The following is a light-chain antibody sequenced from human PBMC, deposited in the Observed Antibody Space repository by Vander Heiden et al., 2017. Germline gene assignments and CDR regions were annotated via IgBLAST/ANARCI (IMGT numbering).Light chain of an antibody. CDR2: GAS. J-gene: IGKJ1*01. CDR1: QSVSSN. Sequence: EIVMTQSPATLSVSPGERATLSCRASQSVSSNLAWYQQKPGQAPRLLTYGASTRDTGIPARFSGSGSGTEFTLTISSLQSEDFAVYYCQQYNKWPRTFGQETQVEIK. V-gene: IGKV3-15*01. CDR3: QQYNKWPRT.